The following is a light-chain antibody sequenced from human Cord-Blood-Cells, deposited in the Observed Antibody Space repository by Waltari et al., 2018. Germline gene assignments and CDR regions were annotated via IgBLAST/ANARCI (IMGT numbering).Light chain of an antibody. V-gene: IGLV6-57*03. CDR2: EDN. J-gene: IGLJ3*02. CDR3: QSYDSSNWV. Sequence: NFMLTQPHSVSESPGKTVTISCTRSSGSIASNYVQWYQQAPGSAPTTVIYEDNQRPSGVPYRFSGSIDSSSNSASLTISGLKTEDEADYYCQSYDSSNWVFGGGTKLTVL. CDR1: SGSIASNY.